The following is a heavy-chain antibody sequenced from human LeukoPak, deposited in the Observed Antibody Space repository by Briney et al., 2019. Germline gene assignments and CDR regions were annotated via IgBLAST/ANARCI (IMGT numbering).Heavy chain of an antibody. J-gene: IGHJ4*02. CDR3: ARIGDTAMELTDYYFDY. CDR1: GGSISSSSYY. V-gene: IGHV4-39*01. D-gene: IGHD5-18*01. Sequence: SETLSLTCTVSGGSISSSSYYWGWIRQPPGKGLEWIGSIYYSGSTYYNPSLKSRVTISVDTSKNQFSLKLSSVTAADTAVYYCARIGDTAMELTDYYFDYWGQGTLVTVSS. CDR2: IYYSGST.